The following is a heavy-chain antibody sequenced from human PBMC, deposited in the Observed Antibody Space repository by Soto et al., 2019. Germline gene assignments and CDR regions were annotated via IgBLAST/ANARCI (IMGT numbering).Heavy chain of an antibody. J-gene: IGHJ6*02. CDR1: GFTFSSYA. CDR3: PPFPWAPSRKPCRAQCFYDMDV. D-gene: IGHD3-16*01. V-gene: IGHV3-23*01. Sequence: GGSLRRSCAASGFTFSSYAMSWVRQAPGKGLEWVSAISGSGGSTYYADSVKGRFTISRDNSKNTLYLQMNSLRAEDTAVYYCPPFPWAPSRKPCRAQCFYDMDVWGPETLVAVSS. CDR2: ISGSGGST.